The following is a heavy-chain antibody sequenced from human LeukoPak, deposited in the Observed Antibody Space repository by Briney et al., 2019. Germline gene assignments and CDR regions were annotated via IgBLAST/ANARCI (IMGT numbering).Heavy chain of an antibody. CDR3: ARHPRSITIFGVVIENGMDV. V-gene: IGHV5-51*01. CDR1: GYSFTSYW. Sequence: GESLKISCKGSGYSFTSYWIGWVRQSPGKGLGWMGIFFPGDSDTRYSPSFQGQVTISADKSISTAYLQASSLQASDTAMYCCARHPRSITIFGVVIENGMDVWGQGTTVTVSS. J-gene: IGHJ6*02. D-gene: IGHD3-3*01. CDR2: FFPGDSDT.